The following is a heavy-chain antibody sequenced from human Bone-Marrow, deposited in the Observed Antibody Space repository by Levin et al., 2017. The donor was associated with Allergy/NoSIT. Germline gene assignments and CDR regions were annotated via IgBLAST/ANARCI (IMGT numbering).Heavy chain of an antibody. J-gene: IGHJ4*02. V-gene: IGHV3-30*18. CDR1: GFTFSSYG. D-gene: IGHD4-23*01. CDR2: ISYDGSNK. Sequence: GGSLRLSCAASGFTFSSYGMHWVRQAPGKGLEWVAVISYDGSNKYYADSVKGRFTISRDNSKNTLYLQMNSLRAEDTAVYYCANWGTVVTSGVDYWGQGTLVTVSS. CDR3: ANWGTVVTSGVDY.